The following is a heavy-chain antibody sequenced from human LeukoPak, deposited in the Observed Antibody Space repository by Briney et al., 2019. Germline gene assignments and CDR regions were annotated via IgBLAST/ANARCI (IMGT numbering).Heavy chain of an antibody. CDR1: GYTFTSYG. CDR2: ISAYNGNT. Sequence: GASVKVSCKASGYTFTSYGTSWVRPAPGQGLEWMGWISAYNGNTNYAQKLQGRVTMTTDTSTSTAYMELRSLRSDDTAVYYCARGLDTAMVTSFDYWGQGTLVTVSS. J-gene: IGHJ4*02. V-gene: IGHV1-18*01. CDR3: ARGLDTAMVTSFDY. D-gene: IGHD5-18*01.